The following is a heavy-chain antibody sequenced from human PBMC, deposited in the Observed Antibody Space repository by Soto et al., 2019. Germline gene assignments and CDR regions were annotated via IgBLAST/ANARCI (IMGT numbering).Heavy chain of an antibody. J-gene: IGHJ6*02. Sequence: GGSLRLSCAASGFSFSTYWMYWVRQAPGKGLEWVANTDTDGSRKNYVDSVKGRFIISGDNAKNSLFLQMNSLRADDAAVYYCGRVPLHGFYANGLVVWGPGTTLTVSS. D-gene: IGHD4-17*01. V-gene: IGHV3-7*03. CDR3: GRVPLHGFYANGLVV. CDR2: TDTDGSRK. CDR1: GFSFSTYW.